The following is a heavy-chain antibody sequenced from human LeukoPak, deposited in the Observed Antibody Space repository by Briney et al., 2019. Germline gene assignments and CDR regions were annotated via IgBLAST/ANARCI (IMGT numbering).Heavy chain of an antibody. D-gene: IGHD2-8*01. CDR1: GGSFSGYY. CDR2: MNHRGST. CDR3: ASVPFRDGHLPNYFDY. V-gene: IGHV4-34*01. J-gene: IGHJ4*02. Sequence: PSETLSLTCAVYGGSFSGYYWSWIRQPPAKGLEWSGEMNHRGSTNYTPSLKSRVTISVDTSKKQFSLKLRSVTAADTAVYYCASVPFRDGHLPNYFDYWGQGTLVTVSS.